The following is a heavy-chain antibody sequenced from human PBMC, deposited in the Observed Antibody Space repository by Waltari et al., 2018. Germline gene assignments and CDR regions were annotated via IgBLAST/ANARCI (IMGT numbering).Heavy chain of an antibody. CDR1: GGTFTNYY. D-gene: IGHD3-16*01. Sequence: QVQLQQWGAGPLKSSEPLSLTCAVYGGTFTNYYWSWIRQPPEKGMQWMGEINHRGNTNYNPSLKSRLTISVDMSKSQFSLKLNSVTAADTAVYFCARSNDPKTFDYWGQGALITVSS. CDR2: INHRGNT. CDR3: ARSNDPKTFDY. J-gene: IGHJ4*02. V-gene: IGHV4-34*02.